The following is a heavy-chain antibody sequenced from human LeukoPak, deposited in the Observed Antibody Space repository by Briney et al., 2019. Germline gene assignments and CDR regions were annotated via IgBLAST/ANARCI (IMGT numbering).Heavy chain of an antibody. CDR3: AKDAQRGFDYSNSLEY. V-gene: IGHV3-33*06. D-gene: IGHD4-11*01. CDR1: GFTFSHLG. CDR2: IWSDGTNK. Sequence: GGSLRLSCAASGFTFSHLGFHWVRQAPGKGLEWVAVIWSDGTNKYYGDSVKGRFIIYRDDSHNTVYLQMNSLRVQDTAIYYCAKDAQRGFDYSNSLEYWGQGSLVTVSS. J-gene: IGHJ1*01.